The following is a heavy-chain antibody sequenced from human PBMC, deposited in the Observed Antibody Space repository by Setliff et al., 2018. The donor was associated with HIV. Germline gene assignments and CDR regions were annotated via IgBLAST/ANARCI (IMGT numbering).Heavy chain of an antibody. CDR3: AKSSGSYPLGFDP. D-gene: IGHD3-16*02. J-gene: IGHJ5*02. V-gene: IGHV5-51*01. Sequence: GESLKISCKASGYSFTSYYIGWVRQMPGKGLEWMGIIYPGDSETKYSPSFEGQVTISVDTSINTAYLQWNSLKASDSGIYYCAKSSGSYPLGFDPWGQGTLVTVSS. CDR2: IYPGDSET. CDR1: GYSFTSYY.